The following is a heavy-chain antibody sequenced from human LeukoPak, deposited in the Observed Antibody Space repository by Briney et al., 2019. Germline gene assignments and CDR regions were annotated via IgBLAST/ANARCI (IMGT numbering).Heavy chain of an antibody. CDR3: ARDLSVRYFDWTTSFDY. V-gene: IGHV1-18*01. Sequence: ASVKVSCKASGYTFTSYGISWVRQAPGQWLEWMGWISAYNGNTNYAQKLQGRVTMTTGTSTSTAYMELRSLRSDDTAVYYCARDLSVRYFDWTTSFDYWGQGTLVTVSS. D-gene: IGHD3-9*01. CDR1: GYTFTSYG. J-gene: IGHJ4*02. CDR2: ISAYNGNT.